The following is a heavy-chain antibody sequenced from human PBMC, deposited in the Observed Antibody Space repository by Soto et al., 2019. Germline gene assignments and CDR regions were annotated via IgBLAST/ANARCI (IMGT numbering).Heavy chain of an antibody. CDR3: ARVDIVATTYHVDK. D-gene: IGHD5-12*01. Sequence: SETLSLTCTVSGGSISSGDYYWSWIRQPPGKGLEWIGYIYYSGSTFYNPSLKSRVTISVDTSENQFSLRLRSVTATDTAVYYCARVDIVATTYHVDKWGQGTLVTVSS. V-gene: IGHV4-30-4*01. J-gene: IGHJ4*02. CDR2: IYYSGST. CDR1: GGSISSGDYY.